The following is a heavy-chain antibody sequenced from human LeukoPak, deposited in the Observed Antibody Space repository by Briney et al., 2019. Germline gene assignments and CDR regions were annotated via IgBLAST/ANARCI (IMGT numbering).Heavy chain of an antibody. J-gene: IGHJ6*03. D-gene: IGHD3-3*01. V-gene: IGHV3-7*01. CDR2: IKQDGSEK. CDR3: ARESTIFGVVPLYYYYMDV. CDR1: GFSFSSYN. Sequence: GGSLRLSCEASGFSFSSYNMDWVRQTPGKGLEWVANIKQDGSEKYYVDSVKGRFTISRDNAKNSLYLQMNSLRAEDTAVYYCARESTIFGVVPLYYYYMDVWGKGTTVTVSS.